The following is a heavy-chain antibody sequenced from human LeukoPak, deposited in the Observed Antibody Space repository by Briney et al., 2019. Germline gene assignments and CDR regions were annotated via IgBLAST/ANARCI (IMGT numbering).Heavy chain of an antibody. CDR1: GYTFTGYY. Sequence: ASVKVSCKASGYTFTGYYMHWVRLAPGQGLEWMGWINPNSGGTNYAQRFQGRVTMTRDTSISTAYMELSRLRSGDTAVYSCARGYCSSTSCPEMRDWGQGTLVTVSS. V-gene: IGHV1-2*02. CDR2: INPNSGGT. J-gene: IGHJ4*02. D-gene: IGHD2-2*01. CDR3: ARGYCSSTSCPEMRD.